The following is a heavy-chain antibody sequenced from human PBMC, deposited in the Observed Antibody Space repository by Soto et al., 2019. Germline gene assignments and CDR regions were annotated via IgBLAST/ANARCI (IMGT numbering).Heavy chain of an antibody. D-gene: IGHD3-3*01. CDR3: ARESAAIFGVVIFDY. Sequence: GASVKVSCKASGYTFTSYAMHWVRQAPGQRLEWMGWINAGNGNTKYSQKFQGRVTITRDTSASTAYMELSSLRSEDTAVYYCARESAAIFGVVIFDYWGQGTLVTVSS. CDR1: GYTFTSYA. J-gene: IGHJ4*02. CDR2: INAGNGNT. V-gene: IGHV1-3*01.